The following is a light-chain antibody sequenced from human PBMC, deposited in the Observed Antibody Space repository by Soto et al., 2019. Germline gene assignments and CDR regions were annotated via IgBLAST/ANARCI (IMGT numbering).Light chain of an antibody. J-gene: IGKJ4*01. CDR2: GAT. CDR1: QSVSSN. CDR3: QQYNNWLT. Sequence: EIVLTQSPATLSSAPGERATLSCRASQSVSSNLAWYQQNPGQAPRLLIYGATTRATGIPARFSGSGSGTEFTLTISSLQSEDFAVYYCQQYNNWLTFGGGTKVDIK. V-gene: IGKV3D-15*01.